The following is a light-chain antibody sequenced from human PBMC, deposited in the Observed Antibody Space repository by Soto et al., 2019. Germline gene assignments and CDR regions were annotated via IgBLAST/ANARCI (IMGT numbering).Light chain of an antibody. CDR2: GTS. CDR3: QQYGSTLFT. CDR1: QSVSGKY. J-gene: IGKJ3*01. V-gene: IGKV3-20*01. Sequence: DIVLTQSPGTLSLSPGERATLSCRASQSVSGKYLAWYQQKPGQPPRVLIYGTSIRATGMPERFSGGGSGTDFTLTITRLESEDFAVYYCQQYGSTLFTFGPGTKVDFK.